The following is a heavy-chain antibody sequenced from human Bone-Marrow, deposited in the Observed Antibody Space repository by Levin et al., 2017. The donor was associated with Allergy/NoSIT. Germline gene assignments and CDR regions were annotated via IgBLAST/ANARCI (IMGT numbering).Heavy chain of an antibody. D-gene: IGHD6-19*01. CDR1: GFTFTSYA. CDR2: ISGSGDST. J-gene: IGHJ4*02. Sequence: GGSLRLSCAASGFTFTSYAMSWVRQAPGQGLEWVSGISGSGDSTYYADSVKGRFTISRDYSKNTLYLQMNSLRAEDTAIYYCAKNRQWLAPKNFDYWGQGTLVTVSS. CDR3: AKNRQWLAPKNFDY. V-gene: IGHV3-23*01.